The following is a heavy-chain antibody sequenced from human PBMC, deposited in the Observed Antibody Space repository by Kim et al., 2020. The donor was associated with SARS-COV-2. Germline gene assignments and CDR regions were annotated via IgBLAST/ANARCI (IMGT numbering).Heavy chain of an antibody. CDR2: ISYDGSNK. D-gene: IGHD2-2*01. V-gene: IGHV3-30*18. J-gene: IGHJ3*01. Sequence: GGSLRLSCAASGFTFSSYGMHWVRQAPGKGLEWVAVISYDGSNKYYADSVKGRFTISRDNSKNTLYLQMNSLRAEDTAVYYCAKPGAYCSSTSCWRSAF. CDR3: AKPGAYCSSTSCWRSAF. CDR1: GFTFSSYG.